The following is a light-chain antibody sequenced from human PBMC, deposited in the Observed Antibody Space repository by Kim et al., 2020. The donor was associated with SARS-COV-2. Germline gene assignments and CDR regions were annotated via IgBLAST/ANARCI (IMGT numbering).Light chain of an antibody. V-gene: IGKV1-9*01. CDR2: SAS. Sequence: IQLTQSPSFLSASVGDRVTVTCRASQGISSYLAWYQQKPGKAPKLLIYSASTLQSGVPSRFSGSGSGTEFTLTISSLQPEDFATYYCQQHINYPVTFGQGTKLEIK. CDR1: QGISSY. J-gene: IGKJ5*01. CDR3: QQHINYPVT.